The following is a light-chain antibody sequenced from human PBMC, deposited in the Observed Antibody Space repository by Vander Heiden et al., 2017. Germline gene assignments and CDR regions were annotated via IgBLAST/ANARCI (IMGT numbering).Light chain of an antibody. V-gene: IGLV3-9*01. J-gene: IGLJ3*02. Sequence: SYDLTQPLSVSVAPGQTARIACGGDIIGTKSVHWYNQRPGQAPVLVINRDTNRPSGIPERFSGSNSGNTATLTISGSQAGDEGDYFCQVWDRNAVVFGGGTKLTVL. CDR2: RDT. CDR3: QVWDRNAVV. CDR1: IIGTKS.